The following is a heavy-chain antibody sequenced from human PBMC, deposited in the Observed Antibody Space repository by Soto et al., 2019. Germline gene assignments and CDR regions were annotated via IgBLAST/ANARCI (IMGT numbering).Heavy chain of an antibody. CDR3: ARGRALGGVRWFDP. J-gene: IGHJ5*02. D-gene: IGHD3-16*01. V-gene: IGHV1-8*01. CDR2: MNPNSGNT. CDR1: GYTFTSYH. Sequence: QVQLVQSGAEVKKPGASVKVSCKASGYTFTSYHINWVRQATGQGLEWMGWMNPNSGNTGYAQKFQGRVTMTRNTSISTACMELSSLRSEDTAVYYSARGRALGGVRWFDPWGQGTLVTVSS.